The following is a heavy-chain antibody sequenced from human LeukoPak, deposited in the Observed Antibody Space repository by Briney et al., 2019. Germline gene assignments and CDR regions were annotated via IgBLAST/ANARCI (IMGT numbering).Heavy chain of an antibody. J-gene: IGHJ4*02. CDR1: GFTFSSYD. D-gene: IGHD6-13*01. V-gene: IGHV3-13*01. CDR3: TTEVNPIAAAGNYFDY. CDR2: IGTAGDT. Sequence: GGSLRLSCAASGFTFSSYDMHWVRQATGKGLEWVSAIGTAGDTYYPGSVKGRFTISRENAKNSLYLQMNSLRAGDTAVYYCTTEVNPIAAAGNYFDYWGQGTLVTVSS.